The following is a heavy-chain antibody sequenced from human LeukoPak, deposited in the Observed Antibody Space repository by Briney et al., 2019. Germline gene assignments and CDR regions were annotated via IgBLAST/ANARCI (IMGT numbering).Heavy chain of an antibody. V-gene: IGHV3-23*01. CDR1: GFTFSSYA. Sequence: GSLRLSCAASGFTFSSYAMSWVRQAPGKGLEWVSAITGSGGSTYYADSVKGRFTISRDNSKNTLYVQMNSLRAEDTAVYYCATERNWVFDYWGQGTLVTVSS. J-gene: IGHJ4*02. CDR3: ATERNWVFDY. D-gene: IGHD7-27*01. CDR2: ITGSGGST.